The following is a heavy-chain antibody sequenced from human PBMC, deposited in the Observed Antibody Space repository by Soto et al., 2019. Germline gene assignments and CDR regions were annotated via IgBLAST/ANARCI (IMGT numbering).Heavy chain of an antibody. CDR2: ISYDGSNK. CDR1: GFTFSGYA. V-gene: IGHV3-30-3*01. CDR3: ARGSIDYYFDY. J-gene: IGHJ4*02. Sequence: PGGSLRLSCAASGFTFSGYAMHWVRQAPGKGLEWVAVISYDGSNKYYADSVKGRFTISRDNSKNTLYLQMNSLRAEDTAVYYCARGSIDYYFDYWGQGTLVTVS. D-gene: IGHD1-26*01.